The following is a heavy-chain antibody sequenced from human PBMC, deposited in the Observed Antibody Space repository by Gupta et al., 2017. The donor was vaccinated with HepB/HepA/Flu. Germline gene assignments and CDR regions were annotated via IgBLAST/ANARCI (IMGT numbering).Heavy chain of an antibody. J-gene: IGHJ6*02. Sequence: QVQLVESGGGVVQPGRSLRLSCAASGFTFSSYGMHWVRQAPGKGLEWVAVISYDGSNKYYADSVKGRFTISRDNSKNTLYLQMNSLRAEDTAVYYCAKVHYDFWSGYPDYYYGMDVWGQGTTVTVSS. V-gene: IGHV3-30*18. CDR2: ISYDGSNK. CDR3: AKVHYDFWSGYPDYYYGMDV. CDR1: GFTFSSYG. D-gene: IGHD3-3*01.